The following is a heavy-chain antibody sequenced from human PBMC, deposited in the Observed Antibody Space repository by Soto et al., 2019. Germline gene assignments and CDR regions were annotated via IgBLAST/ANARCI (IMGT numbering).Heavy chain of an antibody. J-gene: IGHJ6*03. D-gene: IGHD2-2*01. V-gene: IGHV4-59*01. CDR2: VYNSGST. CDR3: AREMGYCTTTSCHAGPLYYYMDV. Sequence: QVQLQESGPGLVKPSKTLSLTCTVSGGSISSYHWSWIRQPPGKGLEWIGEVYNSGSTNYNPSLKNRVTISADTSKNHLSLSLSSVTAADTAVYFCAREMGYCTTTSCHAGPLYYYMDVWGKGTTVTVSS. CDR1: GGSISSYH.